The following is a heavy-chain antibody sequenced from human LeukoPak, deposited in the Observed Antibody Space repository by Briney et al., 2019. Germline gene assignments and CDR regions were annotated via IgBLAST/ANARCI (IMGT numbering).Heavy chain of an antibody. D-gene: IGHD6-13*01. Sequence: PSETLSLTCTVSGGSISSYYWSWIRQPPGKGLEWIGYISDSGSTNYNPSLKSRVTISIDTSKNQFSLKLSSVTAADTAVYYCARGYSSSWNYFDYWGQGTLVPVSS. CDR1: GGSISSYY. J-gene: IGHJ4*02. CDR2: ISDSGST. CDR3: ARGYSSSWNYFDY. V-gene: IGHV4-59*01.